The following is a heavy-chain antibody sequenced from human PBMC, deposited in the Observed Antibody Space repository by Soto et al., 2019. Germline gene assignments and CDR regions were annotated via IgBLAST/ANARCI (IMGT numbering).Heavy chain of an antibody. J-gene: IGHJ4*02. V-gene: IGHV3-72*01. CDR3: VREGFFTLDY. Sequence: EVQLVESGGGLVQPGGSLRLSSAASGFSISDHYMDWVRQAPGKGLEWVGLTRNKGQSYTTEHAAAVKGRFVISRDDSKNSLYLEMNSLKTEDTAVYYCVREGFFTLDYWGQGTLVTVSS. CDR2: TRNKGQSYTT. CDR1: GFSISDHY.